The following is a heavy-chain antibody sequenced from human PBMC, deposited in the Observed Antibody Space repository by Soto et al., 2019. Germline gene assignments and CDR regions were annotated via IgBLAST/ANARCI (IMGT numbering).Heavy chain of an antibody. CDR2: IWPDGNIE. V-gene: IGHV3-33*01. Sequence: QVQLVESGGGVGQPGRSLRLSCSASGFKFSNYGFHWFRQAPGKGLEWVAAIWPDGNIEHYLDSVKGRFTISRDNSNITLSLPMNSLSPDDTAIYYCARAGIVATTQLGWFDPWGQGTLVIVSS. CDR1: GFKFSNYG. D-gene: IGHD1-26*01. J-gene: IGHJ5*02. CDR3: ARAGIVATTQLGWFDP.